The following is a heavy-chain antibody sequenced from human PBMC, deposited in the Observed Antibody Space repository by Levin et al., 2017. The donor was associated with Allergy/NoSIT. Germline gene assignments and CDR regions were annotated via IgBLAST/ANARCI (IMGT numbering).Heavy chain of an antibody. CDR2: ISGSGGST. V-gene: IGHV3-23*01. D-gene: IGHD3-16*02. J-gene: IGHJ5*02. CDR1: GFTFSSYA. CDR3: ANGLLDYDYVWGSYRTDLNWFDP. Sequence: GESLKISCAASGFTFSSYAMSWVRQAPGKGLEWVSAISGSGGSTYYADSVKGRFTISRDNSKNTLYLQMNSLRAEDTAVYYCANGLLDYDYVWGSYRTDLNWFDPWGQGTLVTVSS.